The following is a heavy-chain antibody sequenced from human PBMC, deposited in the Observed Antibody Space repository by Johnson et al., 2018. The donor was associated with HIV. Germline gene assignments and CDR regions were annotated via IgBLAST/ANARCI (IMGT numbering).Heavy chain of an antibody. J-gene: IGHJ3*02. CDR2: IYSGGST. CDR3: TTGPMGAFDI. D-gene: IGHD3-16*01. V-gene: IGHV3-66*01. Sequence: VQLVESGGGLVQPGGSLRLSCAASGFTVSSNYMSWVRQAPGKGLEWVSVIYSGGSTYYADSVKGRFTISRDNSKSTLYLQMNSLKTEDTAVYYCTTGPMGAFDIWGQGTMVTVS. CDR1: GFTVSSNY.